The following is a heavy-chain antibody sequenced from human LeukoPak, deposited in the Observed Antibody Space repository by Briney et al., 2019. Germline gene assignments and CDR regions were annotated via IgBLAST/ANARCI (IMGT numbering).Heavy chain of an antibody. CDR2: INPNSGGT. J-gene: IGHJ5*02. V-gene: IGHV1-2*02. CDR3: ARDQRWLQPSWFDP. D-gene: IGHD5-24*01. CDR1: GYTFTGYY. Sequence: GASVKVSCKASGYTFTGYYMHWVRQAPGQGLEWMGWINPNSGGTNYAQKFQGRVTMTRDTSISTAYMELSRLRSDDTAVYYCARDQRWLQPSWFDPWGQGTLVTVSS.